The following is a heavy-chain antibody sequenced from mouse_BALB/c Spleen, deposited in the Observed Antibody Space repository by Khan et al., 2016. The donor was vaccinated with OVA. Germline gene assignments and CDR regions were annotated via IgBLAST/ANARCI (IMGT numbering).Heavy chain of an antibody. J-gene: IGHJ3*01. V-gene: IGHV1S136*01. Sequence: EVQLQESGPELVKPGASVKMSCKASGYTFTSYVMHWVKQKPGLGLEWIGYIYPFNDNTKYNEKFKGKATLTSDKSSSTAYMELSSLTSEDSAVDSCAPVGNYYVAFAYWGQGTLVTVSA. D-gene: IGHD1-1*01. CDR3: APVGNYYVAFAY. CDR2: IYPFNDNT. CDR1: GYTFTSYV.